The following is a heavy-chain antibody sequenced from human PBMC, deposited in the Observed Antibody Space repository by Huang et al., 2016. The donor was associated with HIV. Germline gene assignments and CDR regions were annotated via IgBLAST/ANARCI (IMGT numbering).Heavy chain of an antibody. CDR2: MKRGVPS. CDR1: GASFSSYF. D-gene: IGHD3-3*01. V-gene: IGHV4-34*02. J-gene: IGHJ6*02. CDR3: ARLPTPSYYDTWRLSSVEEDFFFFNMDL. Sequence: QVRLEQWGKGVVKPSETLSLTCAVYGASFSSYFWSWIRQSPVKGLEWIGEMKRGVPSTTNHGIQSRVVMSADSSKMQCSSSLRARTAADAAMYSCARLPTPSYYDTWRLSSVEEDFFFFNMDLWGQGTPVIVSS.